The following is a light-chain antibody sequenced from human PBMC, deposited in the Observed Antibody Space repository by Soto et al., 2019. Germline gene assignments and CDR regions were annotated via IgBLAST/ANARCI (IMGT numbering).Light chain of an antibody. J-gene: IGKJ1*01. CDR1: QAISSY. Sequence: DIQLTQAPSFLSASAGDRVSITCRASQAISSYLAWYQQKPGRAPKLLIYAASTLQSGVPSRFSGSGSGTEFTLTISSLQPDDFATYYCQQYNSYPWTFGQGTKVDIK. CDR3: QQYNSYPWT. CDR2: AAS. V-gene: IGKV1-9*01.